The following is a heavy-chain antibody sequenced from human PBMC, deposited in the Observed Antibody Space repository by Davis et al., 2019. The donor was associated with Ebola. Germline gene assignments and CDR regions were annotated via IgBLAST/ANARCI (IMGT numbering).Heavy chain of an antibody. CDR1: GYIFTSYG. J-gene: IGHJ4*02. Sequence: AASVKVSCKTSGYIFTSYGITWVRQAPGQGLEWMGWMNPNSGNTGYAQKFQGRVTMTRNTSISTAYMELSSLRSEDTAVYYCARGDLTGTFDYWGQGTLVTVSS. CDR2: MNPNSGNT. CDR3: ARGDLTGTFDY. V-gene: IGHV1-8*02. D-gene: IGHD1-20*01.